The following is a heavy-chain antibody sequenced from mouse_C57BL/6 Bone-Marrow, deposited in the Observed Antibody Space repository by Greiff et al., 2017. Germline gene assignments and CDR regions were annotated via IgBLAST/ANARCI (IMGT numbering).Heavy chain of an antibody. Sequence: QVQLQQSGAELVKPGASVKLSCKASGYTFTEYTIHWVKQRSGQGLEWIGWFYPGSGSIKYNEKFKDKATLTADKSSSTVYMELSRLTSEDSAVYFFARHSLYYYGSRGYYAMDYWGQGTSVTVSS. V-gene: IGHV1-62-2*01. CDR1: GYTFTEYT. J-gene: IGHJ4*01. CDR2: FYPGSGSI. D-gene: IGHD1-1*01. CDR3: ARHSLYYYGSRGYYAMDY.